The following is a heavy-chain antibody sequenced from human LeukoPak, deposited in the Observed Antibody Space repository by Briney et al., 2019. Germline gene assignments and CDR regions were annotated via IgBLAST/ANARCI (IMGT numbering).Heavy chain of an antibody. J-gene: IGHJ1*01. Sequence: GGSLRLSCAASGFIFDDFAMHWVRQAPGKGLEWVSGITWNSDNLGYADSVKGRFTISRDNAKNSLYLQMNSLRPEDMALYFCAKDMGATAESFQHWGQGTLVAVSS. D-gene: IGHD1-26*01. V-gene: IGHV3-9*03. CDR3: AKDMGATAESFQH. CDR2: ITWNSDNL. CDR1: GFIFDDFA.